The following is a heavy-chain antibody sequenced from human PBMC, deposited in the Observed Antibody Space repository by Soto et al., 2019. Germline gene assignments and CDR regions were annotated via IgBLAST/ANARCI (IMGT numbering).Heavy chain of an antibody. D-gene: IGHD6-13*01. CDR3: GAAAGTNDAFDI. CDR2: ISSSSSYI. Sequence: GGSLRLSCAASGVTFSSYSMNWVRQAPGKGLEWVSSISSSSSYIYYADSVKGRFTISRDNAKNSLYLQMNSLRAEDTAAYYCGAAAGTNDAFDIWGQGTMVTVSS. J-gene: IGHJ3*02. CDR1: GVTFSSYS. V-gene: IGHV3-21*01.